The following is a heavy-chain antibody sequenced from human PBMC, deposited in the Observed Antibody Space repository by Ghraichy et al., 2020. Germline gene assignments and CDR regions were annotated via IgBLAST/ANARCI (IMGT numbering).Heavy chain of an antibody. Sequence: LNISCVGSGFTFSSYHMNWVRQSPGRGLEWVSYITSSSSYESYADSVKGRFTISRDNAQHSLYLQMNSLRDDDTAVYYCARGSTVVRFYYYAGMDVWGQGTTVTVSS. J-gene: IGHJ6*02. CDR3: ARGSTVVRFYYYAGMDV. D-gene: IGHD4-23*01. CDR1: GFTFSSYH. CDR2: ITSSSSYE. V-gene: IGHV3-48*02.